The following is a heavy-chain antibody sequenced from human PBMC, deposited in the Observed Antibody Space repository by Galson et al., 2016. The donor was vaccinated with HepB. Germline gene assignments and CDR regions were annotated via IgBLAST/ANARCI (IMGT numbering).Heavy chain of an antibody. CDR1: GYTFTTYY. V-gene: IGHV1-18*04. D-gene: IGHD3-10*01. J-gene: IGHJ6*04. Sequence: SVKVSCKASGYTFTTYYMHWVRQAPGQGLEWMGWIGAYNGNTNYAQNLQGRVTMTTDTSPSTAYMELRSLRSDDTALYYCARGGTMVQGIHFYFGIDVWGKGTTVTVSS. CDR3: ARGGTMVQGIHFYFGIDV. CDR2: IGAYNGNT.